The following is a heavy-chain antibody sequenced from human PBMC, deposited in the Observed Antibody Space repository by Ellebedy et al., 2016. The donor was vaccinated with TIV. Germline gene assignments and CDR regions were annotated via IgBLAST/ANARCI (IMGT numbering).Heavy chain of an antibody. V-gene: IGHV1-2*02. CDR3: AKEEDSFDI. CDR2: INPNSGGT. Sequence: ASVKVSCXASGYTFTDYYIHWVRQAPGQGLEWMGWINPNSGGTRYAQKFQGRVTMTRDTSISTAHMELSRLGSDDTAVYYCAKEEDSFDIWGQGTLVTVSS. CDR1: GYTFTDYY. J-gene: IGHJ3*02.